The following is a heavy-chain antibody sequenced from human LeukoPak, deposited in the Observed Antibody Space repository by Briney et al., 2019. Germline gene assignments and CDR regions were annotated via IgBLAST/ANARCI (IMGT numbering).Heavy chain of an antibody. Sequence: ASVKVSCKASGYTITSYDINWVRQATGQGLEWMGWMNPNSGNTGYAQKFQGRVTITRNTSISTAYMELSSLRSEDTAVYYCARGLPDSYYDFWSGYHDAFDIWGQGTMVTVSS. CDR2: MNPNSGNT. CDR1: GYTITSYD. CDR3: ARGLPDSYYDFWSGYHDAFDI. V-gene: IGHV1-8*03. J-gene: IGHJ3*02. D-gene: IGHD3-3*01.